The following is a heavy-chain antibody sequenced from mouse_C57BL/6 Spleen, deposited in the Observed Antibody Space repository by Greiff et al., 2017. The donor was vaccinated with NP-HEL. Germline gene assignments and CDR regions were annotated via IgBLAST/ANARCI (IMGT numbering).Heavy chain of an antibody. CDR3: AKGAGYVDY. J-gene: IGHJ2*01. V-gene: IGHV1-69*01. CDR1: GYTFTSYW. Sequence: QVQLQQPGAELVMPGASVTLSCKASGYTFTSYWMHWVKQRPGQGLEWIGEIDPSDSYTNYNQKFKGKSTLTVDKSSSTAYMQLSSLTSEDSEGYYCAKGAGYVDYWGQGTTLTVSS. CDR2: IDPSDSYT.